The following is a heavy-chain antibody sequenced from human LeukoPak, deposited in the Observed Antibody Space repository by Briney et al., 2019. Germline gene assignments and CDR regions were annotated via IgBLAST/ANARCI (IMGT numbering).Heavy chain of an antibody. V-gene: IGHV3-23*01. Sequence: PGGSLRLSCAASGFTFTSFAMSWVRRAPGKGLEWVSAISGGDGSTYYTDSVEGRFTISTDNSKNMLYLQMNSLRPEDTAVYYCAKENSGTYLYYFDYWGQGTLVTVSS. CDR2: ISGGDGST. CDR3: AKENSGTYLYYFDY. J-gene: IGHJ4*02. D-gene: IGHD1-26*01. CDR1: GFTFTSFA.